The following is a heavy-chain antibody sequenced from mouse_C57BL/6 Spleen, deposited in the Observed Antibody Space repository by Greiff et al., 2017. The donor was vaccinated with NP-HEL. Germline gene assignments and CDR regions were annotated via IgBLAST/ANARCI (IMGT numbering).Heavy chain of an antibody. CDR2: INPNYGNT. V-gene: IGHV1-39*01. Sequence: VQLQQSGPELVKPGASVKISCKASGYSFTDYNMNWVRQSNGESLEWIGVINPNYGNTSYNQKFKGKATLTVDKSSSTAYMQLNILTSEDSAVYYCASTRDWDDFDYWGQGTTLTVSS. CDR1: GYSFTDYN. CDR3: ASTRDWDDFDY. J-gene: IGHJ2*01. D-gene: IGHD4-1*01.